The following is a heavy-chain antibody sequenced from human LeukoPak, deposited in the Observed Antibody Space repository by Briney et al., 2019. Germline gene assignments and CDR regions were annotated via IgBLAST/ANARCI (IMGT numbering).Heavy chain of an antibody. J-gene: IGHJ4*02. CDR3: ASGRQLGY. D-gene: IGHD3-16*01. V-gene: IGHV3-7*01. Sequence: GGSLRLSCAASGLTFGSYWMSWVRQAPGKGLEWVANIKQDGSEKYYVDSVKGRFTISRDNARNSLYLQMNSLRAEDTAIYYCASGRQLGYWGQGTLVTVSS. CDR2: IKQDGSEK. CDR1: GLTFGSYW.